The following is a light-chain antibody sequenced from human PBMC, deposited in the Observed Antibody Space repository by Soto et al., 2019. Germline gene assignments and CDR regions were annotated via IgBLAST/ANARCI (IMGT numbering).Light chain of an antibody. CDR1: QSVSSSY. CDR3: QQYGSSPQT. Sequence: EIVLTQSPVTLSLSPWGRATLSCRASQSVSSSYLAWYQQKPGQAPRLLIYGASSRATGIPDRFSGSGSGTDFTLTISRLEPEDFAVYYCQQYGSSPQTFGQGTKVDIK. J-gene: IGKJ1*01. CDR2: GAS. V-gene: IGKV3-20*01.